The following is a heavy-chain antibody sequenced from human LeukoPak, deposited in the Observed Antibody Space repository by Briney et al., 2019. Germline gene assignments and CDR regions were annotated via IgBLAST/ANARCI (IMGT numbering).Heavy chain of an antibody. Sequence: GGSLRLSCAASGFTFTSYSMNWVRQAPGKGLEWVSYISSSSSTIYYADSVKGRFTISRDNAKNSLYLQMNSLRAEDTAVYYCARDSDCSSTSCYVDYYYGMDVWGQGTTVTVSS. D-gene: IGHD2-2*01. CDR1: GFTFTSYS. CDR2: ISSSSSTI. V-gene: IGHV3-48*01. CDR3: ARDSDCSSTSCYVDYYYGMDV. J-gene: IGHJ6*02.